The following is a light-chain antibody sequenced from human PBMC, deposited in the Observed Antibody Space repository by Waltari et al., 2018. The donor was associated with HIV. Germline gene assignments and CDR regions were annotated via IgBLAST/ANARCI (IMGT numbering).Light chain of an antibody. J-gene: IGKJ1*01. V-gene: IGKV1-5*03. CDR3: EHVKTAAPWA. Sequence: DIPMTQSPSTLSTSVGDRLTITCRASQSIGTWLAWYQQKSGKAPKLLVYKTSSLENEPPVRFGGSASDTEFTRTVSSLLPDVLATCELEHVKTAAPWAFGERA. CDR1: QSIGTW. CDR2: KTS.